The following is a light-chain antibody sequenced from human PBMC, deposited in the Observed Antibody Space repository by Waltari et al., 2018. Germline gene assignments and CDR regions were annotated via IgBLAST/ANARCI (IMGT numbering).Light chain of an antibody. J-gene: IGKJ1*01. V-gene: IGKV1-8*01. CDR3: QQYFNYPRT. CDR2: EAS. Sequence: AFRMTQSPSSLSASTGDRVTITCRASQHISNYLAWFQQRPGKAPELLIYEASTLQRGVPSRFSGGGSGTDFTLTITSLQSDDFATYYCQQYFNYPRTFGQGTRVEIE. CDR1: QHISNY.